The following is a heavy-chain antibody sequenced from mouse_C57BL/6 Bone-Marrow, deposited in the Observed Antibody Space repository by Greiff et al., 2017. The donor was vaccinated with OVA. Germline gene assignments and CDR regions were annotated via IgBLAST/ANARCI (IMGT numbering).Heavy chain of an antibody. CDR2: IDPETGGT. CDR1: GYTFTDYE. J-gene: IGHJ4*01. D-gene: IGHD2-5*01. V-gene: IGHV1-15*01. CDR3: TRGYSNYYAMDY. Sequence: VQLQQSGAELVRPGASVTLSCKASGYTFTDYEMHWVKQTPVHGLEWIGAIDPETGGTAYNQKFQGKAILTADKASSTAYMALRSLTSEDSAVYYCTRGYSNYYAMDYGGQGTSVTVSS.